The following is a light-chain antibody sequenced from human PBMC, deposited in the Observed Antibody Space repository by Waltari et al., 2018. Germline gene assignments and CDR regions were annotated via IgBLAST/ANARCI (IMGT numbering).Light chain of an antibody. J-gene: IGLJ3*02. Sequence: QLVLTQSPSASASLGASVKLTCTLSSGHSSNVIAWLQQQPEKGPRYLMKVNRDGSHSKGDKIPDRFSGSSAGTEHYLTISSLQSEDEADYYCQTERHGTWVFGGGTKLTVL. CDR3: QTERHGTWV. CDR2: VNRDGSH. V-gene: IGLV4-69*01. CDR1: SGHSSNV.